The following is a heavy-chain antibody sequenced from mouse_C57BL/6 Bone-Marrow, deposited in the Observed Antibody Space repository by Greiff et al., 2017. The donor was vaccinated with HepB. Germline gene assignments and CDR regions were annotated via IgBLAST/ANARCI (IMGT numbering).Heavy chain of an antibody. CDR3: AREGGLLRYFDV. V-gene: IGHV5-4*01. D-gene: IGHD2-3*01. CDR2: ISDGGSYT. CDR1: GFTFSSYA. J-gene: IGHJ1*03. Sequence: EVQLQESGGGLVKPGGSLKLSCAASGFTFSSYAMSWVRQTPEKRLEWVATISDGGSYTYYPDNVKGRFTISRDNAKNNLYLQMSHLKSEDTAMYYCAREGGLLRYFDVWGTGTTVTVSS.